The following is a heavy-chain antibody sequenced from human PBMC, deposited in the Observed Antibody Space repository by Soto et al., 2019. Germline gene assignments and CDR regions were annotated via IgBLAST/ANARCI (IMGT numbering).Heavy chain of an antibody. Sequence: PSETLSLTCTVSGGSISSYYWSWIRQPPGKGLEWIGYIYYSGSTNYNPSLENRVTISVDMSKSQFSLKLSSVTAADTAVYYCARGSLYSSGWQFDYWGQGTLVTVPS. J-gene: IGHJ4*02. CDR1: GGSISSYY. D-gene: IGHD6-19*01. CDR2: IYYSGST. CDR3: ARGSLYSSGWQFDY. V-gene: IGHV4-59*01.